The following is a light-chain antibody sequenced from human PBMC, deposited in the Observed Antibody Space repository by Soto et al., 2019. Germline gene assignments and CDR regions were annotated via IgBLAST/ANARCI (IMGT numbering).Light chain of an antibody. CDR1: QDINNY. J-gene: IGKJ4*01. CDR2: DAS. V-gene: IGKV1-33*01. Sequence: DLQMTQSPSSLSASVGDRVTITCQSSQDINNYLNWYQQKPGKAPKLLIYDASNLETGVPSRFSGSRSGTEFTITISSLQPEDIATYYCQQYDNRPLTFGGGTKVEIK. CDR3: QQYDNRPLT.